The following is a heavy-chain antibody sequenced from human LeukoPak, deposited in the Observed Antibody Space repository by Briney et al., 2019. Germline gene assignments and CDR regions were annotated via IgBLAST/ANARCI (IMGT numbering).Heavy chain of an antibody. V-gene: IGHV4-38-2*02. CDR2: IYHSGST. Sequence: SETLSLTCTVSGYSISSGYYWGWIRQPPGKGLEWIGSIYHSGSTYYNPSLKSRATISVDTSKNQFPLKLSSVTAADTAVYYCARRADLFYYFDYWGQGTLVTVSS. J-gene: IGHJ4*02. D-gene: IGHD3-3*01. CDR3: ARRADLFYYFDY. CDR1: GYSISSGYY.